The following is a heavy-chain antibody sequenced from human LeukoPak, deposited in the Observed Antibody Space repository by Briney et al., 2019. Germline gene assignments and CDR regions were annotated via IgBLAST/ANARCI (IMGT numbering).Heavy chain of an antibody. CDR2: ISAYNGNT. J-gene: IGHJ4*02. CDR3: ARAPDYYDSSRDVDY. Sequence: ASVKVSCKASGYTFTSYGISWVRQAPGQGLEWMGWISAYNGNTNYAQKLQGRVTMTTDTSTSTAYMELRSLRSDDTAVYYCARAPDYYDSSRDVDYWGQGTLVTVCS. D-gene: IGHD3-22*01. V-gene: IGHV1-18*01. CDR1: GYTFTSYG.